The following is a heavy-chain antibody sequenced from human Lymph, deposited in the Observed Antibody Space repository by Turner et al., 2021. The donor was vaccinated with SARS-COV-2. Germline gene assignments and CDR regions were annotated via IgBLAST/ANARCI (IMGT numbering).Heavy chain of an antibody. J-gene: IGHJ3*02. D-gene: IGHD1-26*01. CDR3: ARRHSGNYDGIDI. CDR1: GCTFSTYV. CDR2: IIPILGKT. Sequence: QVQLVQSGAEVKKPVSSVKVSCMASGCTFSTYVMSWVRQATGQGRGWSGEIIPILGKTNNAKKCHGRVTMTADKYTSTAYMELSSLGSEDTAVYHCARRHSGNYDGIDIWGQGTMVTVSS. V-gene: IGHV1-69*10.